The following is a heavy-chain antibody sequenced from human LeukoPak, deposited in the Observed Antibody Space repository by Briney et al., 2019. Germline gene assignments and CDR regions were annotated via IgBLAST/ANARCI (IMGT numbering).Heavy chain of an antibody. Sequence: PSETLSLTCTVAGGSMNSYFWSWIRQPAGKGLEWIGRMSTGGSTNYKPSLKSRVIISVDTSKNQFSLKLSSVTAADTAVYYCARARDDFWSGYYPSTEQYYFDYWGQGTLVTVSS. CDR2: MSTGGST. J-gene: IGHJ4*02. D-gene: IGHD3-3*01. CDR3: ARARDDFWSGYYPSTEQYYFDY. V-gene: IGHV4-4*07. CDR1: GGSMNSYF.